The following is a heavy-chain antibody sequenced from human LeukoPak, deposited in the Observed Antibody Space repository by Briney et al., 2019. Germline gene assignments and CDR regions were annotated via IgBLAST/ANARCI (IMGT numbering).Heavy chain of an antibody. Sequence: SETLSLTCTVSGGSISSSYWSWIRQPPGKGLEWIGYIDYSGNTNYNPSLKSRVTISVERSKNQFSLKPSSVTAADTAVYYCARATSYGDYVDYWGQGTLVTVSS. J-gene: IGHJ4*02. CDR2: IDYSGNT. CDR3: ARATSYGDYVDY. V-gene: IGHV4-59*08. D-gene: IGHD4-17*01. CDR1: GGSISSSY.